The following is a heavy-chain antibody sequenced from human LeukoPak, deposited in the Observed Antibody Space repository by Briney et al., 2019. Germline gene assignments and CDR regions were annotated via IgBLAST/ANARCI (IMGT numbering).Heavy chain of an antibody. D-gene: IGHD5-24*01. CDR1: GGSISSYY. CDR3: AMGEMATISY. V-gene: IGHV4-4*09. J-gene: IGHJ4*02. CDR2: IYTSGST. Sequence: SETLSLTCTVSGGSISSYYWSWIRRPPGKGLEWIGYIYTSGSTNYNPSLKSRVTISVDTSKNQFSLKLSSVTAPDMAVYYCAMGEMATISYWGQGTLVTVSS.